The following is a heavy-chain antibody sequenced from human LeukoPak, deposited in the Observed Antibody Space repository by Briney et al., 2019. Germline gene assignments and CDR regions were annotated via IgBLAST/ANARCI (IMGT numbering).Heavy chain of an antibody. D-gene: IGHD6-13*01. Sequence: GGSLRLSCAASGFTFSSYWMSWVRQAPGKGLEWVANIKQDGSEKYYVDSVKGRFTISRDNAKNSLYLQMNSLRIEDTAVYYCASHLGGAAAETRGGQGTLVTVSS. V-gene: IGHV3-7*01. CDR3: ASHLGGAAAETR. CDR1: GFTFSSYW. J-gene: IGHJ4*02. CDR2: IKQDGSEK.